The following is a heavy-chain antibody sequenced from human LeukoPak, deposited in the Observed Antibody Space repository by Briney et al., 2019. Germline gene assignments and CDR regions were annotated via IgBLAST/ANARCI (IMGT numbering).Heavy chain of an antibody. CDR2: FFSSGST. CDR1: GGSISSYS. D-gene: IGHD3-10*01. Sequence: SETLSLTCTVSGGSISSYSWSWIRQPPGKGLQWIGYFFSSGSTDYNPSLKSRVTISVDTSKNQFSLKLASVTAADTAVYYCARDQGVSAISYYGMDVWGQGTTVTVSS. J-gene: IGHJ6*02. V-gene: IGHV4-59*01. CDR3: ARDQGVSAISYYGMDV.